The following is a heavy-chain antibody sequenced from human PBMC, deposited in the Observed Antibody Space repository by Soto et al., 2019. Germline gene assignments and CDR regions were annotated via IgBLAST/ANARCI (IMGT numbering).Heavy chain of an antibody. CDR1: GGSISSYY. CDR3: ARGGGYGASYFQH. J-gene: IGHJ1*01. CDR2: IYYSGST. Sequence: PSETLSLTCTVSGGSISSYYWSWIRQPPGKGLEWIGYIYYSGSTNYNPSLKSRVTISVDTSKNQFSLKLSSVTAADTAVYYCARGGGYGASYFQHWGQGTLVTVSS. D-gene: IGHD5-12*01. V-gene: IGHV4-59*01.